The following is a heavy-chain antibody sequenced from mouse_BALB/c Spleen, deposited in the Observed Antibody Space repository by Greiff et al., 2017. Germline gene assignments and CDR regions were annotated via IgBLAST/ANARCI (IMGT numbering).Heavy chain of an antibody. J-gene: IGHJ2*01. CDR3: ARSFTTVVPFDY. CDR2: ISDGGSYT. Sequence: EVQLQESGGGLVKPGGSLKLSCAASGFTFSDYYMYWVRQTPEKRLEWVATISDGGSYTYYPDSVKGRFTISRDNAKNNLYLQMSSLKSEDTAMYYCARSFTTVVPFDYWGQGTTLTVSS. D-gene: IGHD1-1*01. CDR1: GFTFSDYY. V-gene: IGHV5-4*02.